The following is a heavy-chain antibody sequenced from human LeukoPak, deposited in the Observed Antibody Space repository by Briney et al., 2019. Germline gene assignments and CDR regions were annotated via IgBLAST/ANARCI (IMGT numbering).Heavy chain of an antibody. D-gene: IGHD4-17*01. CDR3: ARQMNTVTADY. J-gene: IGHJ4*02. CDR1: GGSISSSSYF. CDR2: IFYSGST. Sequence: SETLSLTCTVSGGSISSSSYFWGWIRQPPGKGLEWIGSIFYSGSTYHNPSLNSRVTISIDTSKNQFSLRLSSVTAADTAVYYCARQMNTVTADYWGQGTLVTVSS. V-gene: IGHV4-39*01.